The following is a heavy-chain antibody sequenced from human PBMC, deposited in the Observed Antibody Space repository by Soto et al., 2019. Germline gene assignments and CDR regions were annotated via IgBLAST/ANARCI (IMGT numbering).Heavy chain of an antibody. D-gene: IGHD6-19*01. Sequence: ASVKVSCKASGYTFTSYYMHWVRQAPGQGLEWMGIINPSGGSTSYAQKFLGRVTMTRDTSTSTVYMELSSLRSEDTAVYYCARDAGGVFDAQWLVPGDYWGQGTLVTVSS. V-gene: IGHV1-46*01. CDR3: ARDAGGVFDAQWLVPGDY. J-gene: IGHJ4*02. CDR2: INPSGGST. CDR1: GYTFTSYY.